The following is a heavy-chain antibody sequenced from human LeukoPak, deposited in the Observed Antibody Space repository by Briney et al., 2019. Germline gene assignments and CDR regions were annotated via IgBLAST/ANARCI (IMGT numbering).Heavy chain of an antibody. CDR1: GYTFTGYY. Sequence: GASVKVSCKASGYTFTGYYMHWVRQAPGQGLEWMGWINPNSGGTNYAQKFQGRVTMTRDTSISTAYMELSRLRSDDTAVYYCAGARGLGSRDFWSGYYTIDYWGQGTLVTVSS. V-gene: IGHV1-2*02. CDR2: INPNSGGT. CDR3: AGARGLGSRDFWSGYYTIDY. D-gene: IGHD3-3*01. J-gene: IGHJ4*02.